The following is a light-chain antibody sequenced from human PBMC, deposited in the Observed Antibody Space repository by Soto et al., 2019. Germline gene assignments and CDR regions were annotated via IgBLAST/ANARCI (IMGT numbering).Light chain of an antibody. Sequence: EIVLTQSPGTLSLSPGERATLSCRASQSVSSSYLAWYQQKPGQAPRLLIYGASSRATGITDRFSGSGSGTDFTLTISRLEPEDFAVYYCQQYGSPLFTFGPGTKVDIK. CDR1: QSVSSSY. J-gene: IGKJ3*01. V-gene: IGKV3-20*01. CDR3: QQYGSPLFT. CDR2: GAS.